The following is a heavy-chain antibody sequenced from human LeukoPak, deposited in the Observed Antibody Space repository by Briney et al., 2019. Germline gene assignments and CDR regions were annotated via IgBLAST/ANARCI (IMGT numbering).Heavy chain of an antibody. CDR3: ARPRLGYCSSTSCFDAFDI. Sequence: KAGGSLRLSCAASGFTFSTYAMNWVRQAPGKGLEWVSSISSSSSYIYYADSVKGRFTISRDNAKNSLYLQMNSLRAEDTAVYYCARPRLGYCSSTSCFDAFDIWGQGTMVTVSS. CDR2: ISSSSSYI. CDR1: GFTFSTYA. D-gene: IGHD2-2*01. J-gene: IGHJ3*02. V-gene: IGHV3-21*01.